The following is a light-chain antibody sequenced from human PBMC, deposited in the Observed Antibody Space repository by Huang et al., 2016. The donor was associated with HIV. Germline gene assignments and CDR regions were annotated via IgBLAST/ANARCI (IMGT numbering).Light chain of an antibody. CDR3: RHRTQHPYT. V-gene: IGKV2D-29*01. J-gene: IGKJ2*01. CDR1: QSLRHSVGKTY. CDR2: EVS. Sequence: DIVMIQTPLSLSVIPGQPDSIPCKSSQSLRHSVGKTYLYWYLQMPSQPPQLLIYEVSNRFSGVPDRFSGSGSGTDVTVKISRVEAEDVGVYYCRHRTQHPYTFGQGTKLEIK.